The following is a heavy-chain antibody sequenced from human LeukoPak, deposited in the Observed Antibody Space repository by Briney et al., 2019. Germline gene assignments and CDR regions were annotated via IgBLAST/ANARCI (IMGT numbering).Heavy chain of an antibody. Sequence: GGSLRLSCAASGFTFDDYAMHWVRQAPGKGLEWVSGISWNSGSIGYADSVKGRFTISRDNAKNSLYLQMNSLRAEDTAQYYCAREGPYYGMDVWGQGTTVTVS. CDR3: AREGPYYGMDV. J-gene: IGHJ6*02. V-gene: IGHV3-9*01. D-gene: IGHD2-21*01. CDR2: ISWNSGSI. CDR1: GFTFDDYA.